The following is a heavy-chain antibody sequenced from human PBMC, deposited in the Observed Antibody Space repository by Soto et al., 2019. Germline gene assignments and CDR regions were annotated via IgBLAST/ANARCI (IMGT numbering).Heavy chain of an antibody. CDR1: GDSFTSYG. D-gene: IGHD2-15*01. Sequence: GEPMKICCKGSGDSFTSYGIGWVREMPGKGLEWMGIIYPGDSDTRYSPSFQGQVTISADKSISTAYLQWSSLKASDTAMYYCARAAAGWGYCSGGSCYSDYYYYGMDVWGQGTTVTVSS. CDR2: IYPGDSDT. CDR3: ARAAAGWGYCSGGSCYSDYYYYGMDV. V-gene: IGHV5-51*01. J-gene: IGHJ6*02.